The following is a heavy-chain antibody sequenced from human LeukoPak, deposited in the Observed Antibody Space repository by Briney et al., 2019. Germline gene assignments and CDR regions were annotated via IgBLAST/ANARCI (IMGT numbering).Heavy chain of an antibody. D-gene: IGHD6-13*01. CDR2: INHSGST. J-gene: IGHJ4*02. CDR3: ATPGAAADTFDY. Sequence: KPSETLSLTCAVYGGSFSGYYWSWIRQPPGKGLEWIGEINHSGSTNYNPSLKSRVTISVDTSKNQFSLKLSSVTAADTAVYYCATPGAAADTFDYWGQGTLVTVSS. CDR1: GGSFSGYY. V-gene: IGHV4-34*01.